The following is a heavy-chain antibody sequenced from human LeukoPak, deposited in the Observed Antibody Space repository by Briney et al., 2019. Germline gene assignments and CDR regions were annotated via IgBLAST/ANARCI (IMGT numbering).Heavy chain of an antibody. CDR2: IKEDGSEK. D-gene: IGHD3-16*01. J-gene: IGHJ4*02. CDR1: GFTFSSYG. V-gene: IGHV3-7*01. CDR3: VRDRIGGEEY. Sequence: PGGSLRLSCAASGFTFSSYGMHWVRQAPGKGLEWVANIKEDGSEKDYVDSVKGRFNISRDNAKNSLYLQMSSLRAEDTAVYFCVRDRIGGEEYWGQGTLVTVSS.